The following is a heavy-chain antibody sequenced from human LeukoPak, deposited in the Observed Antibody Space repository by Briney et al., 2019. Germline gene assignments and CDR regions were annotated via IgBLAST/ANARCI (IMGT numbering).Heavy chain of an antibody. CDR3: AKSPGAMVRGVSYFDY. Sequence: GGSVRLSCAASGCTFSNYDMTWVRQAPGKGREWVSAISPSCGKPSYAIPVRGRYTMTRDNSKNTLYLQMNTQKAEDRAVYYCAKSPGAMVRGVSYFDYWGQGTLDTVSS. CDR1: GCTFSNYD. D-gene: IGHD3-10*01. J-gene: IGHJ4*02. CDR2: ISPSCGKP. V-gene: IGHV3-23*01.